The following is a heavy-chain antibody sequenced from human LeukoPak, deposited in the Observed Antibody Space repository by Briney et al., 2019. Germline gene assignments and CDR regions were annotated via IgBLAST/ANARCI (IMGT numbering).Heavy chain of an antibody. Sequence: GESLRLSCAASGFTFSDYYMSWIRQAPGKGLGWDSYISSSGSTLYYADSVKGRFTISRDNAKTSLYLQMNSLRAEDTAVYYCAREPSYYDFWSGYHNDAFDSWGQGTMVTVSS. CDR2: ISSSGSTL. D-gene: IGHD3-3*01. V-gene: IGHV3-11*04. CDR1: GFTFSDYY. J-gene: IGHJ3*02. CDR3: AREPSYYDFWSGYHNDAFDS.